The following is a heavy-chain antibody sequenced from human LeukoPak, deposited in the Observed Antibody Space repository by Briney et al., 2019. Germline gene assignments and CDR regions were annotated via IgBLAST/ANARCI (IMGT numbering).Heavy chain of an antibody. CDR1: GGSISSSSYY. V-gene: IGHV4-61*01. D-gene: IGHD3-10*01. J-gene: IGHJ4*02. Sequence: SETLSLTCTVSGGSISSSSYYWGWIRQPPGKGLEWIGYIYYSGSTNYNPSLKSRVTISVDTSKNQFSLKLSSVTAADTAVYYCARDRYYYGSGSSVFDYWGQGTLVTVSS. CDR2: IYYSGST. CDR3: ARDRYYYGSGSSVFDY.